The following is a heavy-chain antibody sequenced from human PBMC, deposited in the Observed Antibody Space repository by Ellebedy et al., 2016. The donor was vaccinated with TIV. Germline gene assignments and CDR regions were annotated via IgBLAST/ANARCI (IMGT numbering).Heavy chain of an antibody. CDR2: IGTAGDT. Sequence: GGSLRLSCAASRFTFSSYDMHWVRQGTGQGLEWVSAIGTAGDTYYPGSVKRRFTISRENAKNSLYLQMNSLRAEDTAVYYCARVRFGDTAVDYWGQGTLVTVSS. J-gene: IGHJ4*03. CDR1: RFTFSSYD. V-gene: IGHV3-13*01. CDR3: ARVRFGDTAVDY. D-gene: IGHD2-21*02.